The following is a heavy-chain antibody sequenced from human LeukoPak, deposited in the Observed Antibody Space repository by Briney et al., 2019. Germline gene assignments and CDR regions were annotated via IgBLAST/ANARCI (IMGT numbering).Heavy chain of an antibody. D-gene: IGHD6-13*01. CDR2: IYHSGST. CDR3: ARASALGAAAGTLGQPVDF. V-gene: IGHV4-38-2*02. J-gene: IGHJ4*02. CDR1: GYSISSGYY. Sequence: SETLSLTCTVSGYSISSGYYWGWIRQPPGKGLEWIGSIYHSGSTYYNPSLKSRVTISVDTSKNQFSLKLSSVTAADTAVYYCARASALGAAAGTLGQPVDFWGQGTLVTVSS.